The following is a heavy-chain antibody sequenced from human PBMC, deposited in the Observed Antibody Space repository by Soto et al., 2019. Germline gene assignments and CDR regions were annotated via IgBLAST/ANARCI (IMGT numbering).Heavy chain of an antibody. CDR3: ARKASRDGYNYLFDY. CDR2: ISSSGSTI. V-gene: IGHV3-11*01. D-gene: IGHD5-12*01. Sequence: PGGSLRLSCAASGFTFSDYYMSWIRQAPGKGLEWVSYISSSGSTIYYADSVKGRFTISRDNAKNSLYLQMNSLRAEDTAVYYCARKASRDGYNYLFDYWGQGTLVTVSS. J-gene: IGHJ4*02. CDR1: GFTFSDYY.